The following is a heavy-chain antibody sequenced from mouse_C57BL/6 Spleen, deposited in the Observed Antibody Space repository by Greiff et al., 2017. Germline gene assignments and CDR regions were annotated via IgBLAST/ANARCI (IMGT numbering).Heavy chain of an antibody. CDR2: IHPTSGST. V-gene: IGHV1-64*01. J-gene: IGHJ2*01. Sequence: QVQLQQPGAELVKPGASVKLSCKASGYTFTSYWMHWVKQRPGQGLEWIGMIHPTSGSTNYNEKFKSKATLTVDKSSSTAYMQLSSLTSEDSAVYYCARPLRPYYFDYWGQGTTLTVSS. CDR3: ARPLRPYYFDY. D-gene: IGHD1-2*01. CDR1: GYTFTSYW.